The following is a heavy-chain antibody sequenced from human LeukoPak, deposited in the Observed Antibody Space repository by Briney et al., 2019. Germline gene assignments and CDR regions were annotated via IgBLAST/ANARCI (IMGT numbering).Heavy chain of an antibody. CDR3: SGSFRELTFFDY. V-gene: IGHV3-49*04. CDR2: IRSKVFGGTT. CDR1: GFTFGDYA. Sequence: GGSLRLSCTASGFTFGDYAMMWVRQAPGKGLEWVGFIRSKVFGGTTEYAASVKGRFTISRDDSKSIAYLQMNSLKTEDTAVYYCSGSFRELTFFDYWGQGTLVTVSS. J-gene: IGHJ4*02. D-gene: IGHD3-10*01.